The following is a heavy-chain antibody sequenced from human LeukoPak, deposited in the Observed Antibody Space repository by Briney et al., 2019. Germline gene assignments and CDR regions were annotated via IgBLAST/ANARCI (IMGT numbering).Heavy chain of an antibody. CDR1: GYTFTSYG. D-gene: IGHD6-13*01. CDR2: ISAYNGNT. J-gene: IGHJ5*02. Sequence: ASVKVSCKASGYTFTSYGISWVRQAPGQGLEWMGWISAYNGNTNYAQKLQGRVTMTTDTSTSTAYMELRSLRSDDTAVYYCARDRAGSSWYGDWFDPWGQGTLVTVSS. V-gene: IGHV1-18*01. CDR3: ARDRAGSSWYGDWFDP.